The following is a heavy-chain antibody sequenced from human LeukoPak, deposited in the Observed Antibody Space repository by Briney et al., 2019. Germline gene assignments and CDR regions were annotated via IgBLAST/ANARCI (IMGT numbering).Heavy chain of an antibody. J-gene: IGHJ4*02. Sequence: PGESLRLSCAASGFTVSSNYMSWVRQAPGKGLEWVSVIYSGGSTYYADSVKGRLTISRDNSKNTLYLQMNSLSAEDTAVYYCARDTVNGPFVISLDYWGQGALVTVSS. D-gene: IGHD2-8*01. V-gene: IGHV3-66*01. CDR3: ARDTVNGPFVISLDY. CDR2: IYSGGST. CDR1: GFTVSSNY.